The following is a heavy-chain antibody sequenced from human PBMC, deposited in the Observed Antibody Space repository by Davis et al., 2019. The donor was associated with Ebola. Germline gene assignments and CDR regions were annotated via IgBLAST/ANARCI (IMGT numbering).Heavy chain of an antibody. Sequence: SVKVSCKASGGTFSSYAISWVRQAPGQGLEWMGGIIPIFGTANYAQKFQGRVTITADESTSTAYMELSSLRSDDTAVYYCAREVTMVRGVIAGAPWGQGTLVTVSS. J-gene: IGHJ4*02. CDR1: GGTFSSYA. V-gene: IGHV1-69*13. CDR2: IIPIFGTA. CDR3: AREVTMVRGVIAGAP. D-gene: IGHD3-10*01.